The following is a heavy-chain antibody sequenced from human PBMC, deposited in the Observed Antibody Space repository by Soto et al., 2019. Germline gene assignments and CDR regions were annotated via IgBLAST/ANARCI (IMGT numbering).Heavy chain of an antibody. CDR3: ARGPDYDILTGYFKRPYYFDY. Sequence: SETLSLTCTVSGGAISSGGYYWSWIRQHPGKGLEWIGYIYYSGSTYYNPSLKSRVTISVDTSKNQFSLKLSSVTAADTAVYYCARGPDYDILTGYFKRPYYFDYWGQGTLVTVSS. V-gene: IGHV4-31*03. CDR1: GGAISSGGYY. J-gene: IGHJ4*02. D-gene: IGHD3-9*01. CDR2: IYYSGST.